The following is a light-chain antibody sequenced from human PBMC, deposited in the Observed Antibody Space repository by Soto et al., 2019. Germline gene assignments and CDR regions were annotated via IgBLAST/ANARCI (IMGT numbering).Light chain of an antibody. CDR3: QQYETSLPGT. Sequence: EIVLTQTPGTLSLFPGERATLSCRASQSVSSSYLAWYQQKPGQAPRLLIYGVSSRATGIPDRFSGSGSGIDFTLTISRLEPEDFPVYSCQQYETSLPGTFGQGTRV. J-gene: IGKJ1*01. V-gene: IGKV3-20*01. CDR1: QSVSSSY. CDR2: GVS.